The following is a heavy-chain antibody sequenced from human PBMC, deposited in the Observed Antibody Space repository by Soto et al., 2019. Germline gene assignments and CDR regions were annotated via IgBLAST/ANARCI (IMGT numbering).Heavy chain of an antibody. CDR1: GFTFSSYA. Sequence: EVQLVESGGGLVQPGGSLRLSCAASGFTFSSYAMHWVRQAPGKGLEYVSAISSNGGGTYYASSVKGRFTISRDNSKNTLFLHMGSLRAEDMAVYYCARDSIMYSGGSCYFDYWGQGTLVTVSS. D-gene: IGHD2-15*01. CDR3: ARDSIMYSGGSCYFDY. V-gene: IGHV3-64*01. CDR2: ISSNGGGT. J-gene: IGHJ4*02.